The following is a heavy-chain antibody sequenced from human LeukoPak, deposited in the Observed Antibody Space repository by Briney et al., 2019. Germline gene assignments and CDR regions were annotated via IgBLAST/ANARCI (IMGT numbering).Heavy chain of an antibody. CDR1: GYSISSGYY. Sequence: SETLSLTCTVSGYSISSGYYWGWIRRIPGKGLEWIGRGFHDGDTHYNPSLKSRVTISLDTSKNQVSLRLSSVIAADTALYYCARGSSRDLAFDVWGQGTMVTVSS. J-gene: IGHJ3*01. V-gene: IGHV4-38-2*02. CDR3: ARGSSRDLAFDV. CDR2: GFHDGDT. D-gene: IGHD6-13*01.